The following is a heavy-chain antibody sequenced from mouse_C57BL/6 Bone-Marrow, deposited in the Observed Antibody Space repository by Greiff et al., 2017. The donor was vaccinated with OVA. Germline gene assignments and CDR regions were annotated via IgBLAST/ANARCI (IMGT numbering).Heavy chain of an antibody. J-gene: IGHJ3*01. D-gene: IGHD2-3*01. V-gene: IGHV5-12*01. Sequence: EVMLVESGGGLVQPGGSLKLSCAASGFTFSDYYMYWVRQTPEKRLEWVAYISNGGGSTYYPDTVKGRFTIARDNAKNTLYLQMSRLKSEDTAMYYCARGVGLLPWFAYWGQGTLVTVSA. CDR2: ISNGGGST. CDR3: ARGVGLLPWFAY. CDR1: GFTFSDYY.